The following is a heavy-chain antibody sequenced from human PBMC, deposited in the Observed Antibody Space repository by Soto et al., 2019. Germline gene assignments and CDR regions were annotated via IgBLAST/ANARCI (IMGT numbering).Heavy chain of an antibody. Sequence: PSETLSLTCAFSGYSINSGYYWGWIRQSPGKGLEWIGSVFHSGTTYSTPSLKTRLTISVDTSKNQFSLDLNAVTAADTAVYYCVRDFGDLHDFWSGSDYWGQGIPVTVS. CDR1: GYSINSGYY. CDR2: VFHSGTT. D-gene: IGHD3-3*01. CDR3: VRDFGDLHDFWSGSDY. J-gene: IGHJ4*02. V-gene: IGHV4-38-2*02.